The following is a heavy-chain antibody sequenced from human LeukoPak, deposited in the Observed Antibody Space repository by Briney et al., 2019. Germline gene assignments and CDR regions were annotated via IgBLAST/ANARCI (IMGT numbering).Heavy chain of an antibody. Sequence: GGSLRLSCAASGFSFGSYAMSWVRQAAGKGLEWVSYISSTGSTLYYADSVKGRFTISRDNAKNSLYLQMNSLRAEDTAVYYCARDDGYRYGIDYWGQGTLVTVSS. CDR1: GFSFGSYA. V-gene: IGHV3-48*04. CDR3: ARDDGYRYGIDY. J-gene: IGHJ4*02. CDR2: ISSTGSTL. D-gene: IGHD5-18*01.